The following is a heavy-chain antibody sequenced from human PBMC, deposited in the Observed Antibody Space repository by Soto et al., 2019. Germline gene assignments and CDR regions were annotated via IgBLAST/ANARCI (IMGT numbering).Heavy chain of an antibody. CDR2: ISAYNGNT. CDR3: ASSLLVGYGLEGESD. Sequence: QVQLVQSGAEVKKPGASVKVSCKASGYTFTSYGISWVRQAPGQGLEWMGWISAYNGNTNYAQKLQGRVTMTTDTTLXTAYMELRSLRSDDTAVYYCASSLLVGYGLEGESDWGQGTLVTVSS. CDR1: GYTFTSYG. V-gene: IGHV1-18*01. J-gene: IGHJ4*02. D-gene: IGHD5-18*01.